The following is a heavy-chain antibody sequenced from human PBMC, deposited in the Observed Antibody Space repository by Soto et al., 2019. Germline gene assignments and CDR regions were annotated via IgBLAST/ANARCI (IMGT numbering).Heavy chain of an antibody. V-gene: IGHV3-48*01. CDR1: GFTFSSYS. Sequence: PGGSLRLSCAASGFTFSSYSMNWVRQAPGKGLEWVSYISSSSSTIYYADSVKGRFTISRDNAKNSLYLQMNSLRAEDTAVYYCVRGFYDFWSGYYTEYFDYWGQGTRVTVSS. CDR3: VRGFYDFWSGYYTEYFDY. J-gene: IGHJ4*02. D-gene: IGHD3-3*01. CDR2: ISSSSSTI.